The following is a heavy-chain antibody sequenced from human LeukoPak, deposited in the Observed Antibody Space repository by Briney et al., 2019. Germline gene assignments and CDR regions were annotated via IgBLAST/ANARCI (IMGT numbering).Heavy chain of an antibody. D-gene: IGHD3-10*01. CDR3: ARGYPPVLLWFGELSGTDAFDI. V-gene: IGHV1-8*01. Sequence: ASVKVSCKASGYTFTSYDINWVRQATGQGLEWMGWMNPNSGNTGYAQKFQGRVTMTRNTSISTAYMELSRLRSEDTAVYYCARGYPPVLLWFGELSGTDAFDIWGQGTMVTVSS. CDR2: MNPNSGNT. CDR1: GYTFTSYD. J-gene: IGHJ3*02.